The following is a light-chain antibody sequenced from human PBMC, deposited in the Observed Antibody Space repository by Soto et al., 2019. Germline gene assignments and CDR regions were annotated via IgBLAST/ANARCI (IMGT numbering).Light chain of an antibody. CDR1: SSDVGTYNR. V-gene: IGLV2-18*02. CDR2: EVS. CDR3: SSYTSTSTVI. J-gene: IGLJ2*01. Sequence: QSALTQPPSVSGSPGQSVTISCTGTSSDVGTYNRVSWYQQPPGTAPKLMIYEVSNRPSGVPDRFSGSKSANTASLTISGLQPEDEAGYYCSSYTSTSTVIFGGGTKLTVL.